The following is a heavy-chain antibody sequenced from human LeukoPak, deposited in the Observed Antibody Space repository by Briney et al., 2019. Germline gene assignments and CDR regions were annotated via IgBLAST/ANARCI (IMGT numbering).Heavy chain of an antibody. Sequence: PSETLSLTCTVSGGSISSYYWSWIRQPAGKGLEWIGRIYTSGSTNYNPSLKSRVTMSGDTSKNPFSLTLSSVTAADTAVYYCARDQELWSYSDYWGQGTLVTVSS. V-gene: IGHV4-4*07. CDR3: ARDQELWSYSDY. CDR1: GGSISSYY. J-gene: IGHJ4*02. D-gene: IGHD5-18*01. CDR2: IYTSGST.